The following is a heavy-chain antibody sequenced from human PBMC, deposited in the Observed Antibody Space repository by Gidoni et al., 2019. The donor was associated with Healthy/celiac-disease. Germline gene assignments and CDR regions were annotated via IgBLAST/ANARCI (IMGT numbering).Heavy chain of an antibody. CDR3: ARARGWYGDYYYGMDV. V-gene: IGHV3-21*01. Sequence: EVQLVESGGGLVKPGGSLRLSCAASGFTFSSYSMNWVRQAPGKGLEWVSSISSSSSYIYYADSVKGRFTISRDNAKNSLYLQMNSLRAEDTAVYYCARARGWYGDYYYGMDVWGQGTTVTVSS. CDR1: GFTFSSYS. CDR2: ISSSSSYI. J-gene: IGHJ6*02. D-gene: IGHD6-19*01.